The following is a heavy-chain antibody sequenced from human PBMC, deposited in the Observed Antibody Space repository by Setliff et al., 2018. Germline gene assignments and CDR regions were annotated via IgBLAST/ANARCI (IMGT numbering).Heavy chain of an antibody. CDR3: ARVLFHCSSTSCYLDAFDI. D-gene: IGHD2-2*01. V-gene: IGHV1-18*01. J-gene: IGHJ3*02. CDR2: ISAYNGNT. CDR1: GYTSISYG. Sequence: ASVKVSCKASGYTSISYGISWVRQAPGQGLEWMGWISAYNGNTNYAQKLQGRVTMTTDTSASTAYMELGSLRSDDTAVYYCARVLFHCSSTSCYLDAFDIWGQGTMVTVSS.